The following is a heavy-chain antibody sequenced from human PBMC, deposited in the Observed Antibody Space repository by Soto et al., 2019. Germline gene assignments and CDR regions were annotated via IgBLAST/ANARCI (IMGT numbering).Heavy chain of an antibody. D-gene: IGHD4-17*01. CDR1: RNTFTGYY. CDR2: LNPNSGDT. J-gene: IGHJ4*02. V-gene: IGHV1-2*02. Sequence: ASVKVSCKASRNTFTGYYVHWVRQAPGQGLEWMGWLNPNSGDTNYAQKFQGRVTMTRDTSISTAYMELSRLRSDDTAVYYCARARGYGDLDYWGQGTLVTVSS. CDR3: ARARGYGDLDY.